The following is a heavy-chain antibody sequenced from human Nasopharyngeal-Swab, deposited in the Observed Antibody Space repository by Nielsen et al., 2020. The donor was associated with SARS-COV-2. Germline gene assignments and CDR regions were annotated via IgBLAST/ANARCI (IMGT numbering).Heavy chain of an antibody. CDR2: LYSGGST. CDR3: ARDSFFAFDI. Sequence: GVLKISCAVSGFSFTSYAMSWVRQAPGKGLEWVAVLYSGGSTYYAESVKGRFTISRDISKNTLYLQMNSLRAEDAAVYFCARDSFFAFDIWGQGTMVTVSS. V-gene: IGHV3-66*01. CDR1: GFSFTSYA. J-gene: IGHJ3*02. D-gene: IGHD3-3*02.